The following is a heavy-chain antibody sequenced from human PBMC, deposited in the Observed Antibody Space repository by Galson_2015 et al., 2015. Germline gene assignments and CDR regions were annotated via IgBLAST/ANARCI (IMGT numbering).Heavy chain of an antibody. CDR1: GFTFSSYG. CDR2: ISYDGSNK. D-gene: IGHD3-9*01. CDR3: AKQILTGPPPGNPDY. Sequence: SLRLSCAASGFTFSSYGMHWVRQAPGKGLEWVAVISYDGSNKYYADSVKGRFTISRDNSKNTLYLQMNSLRAEDTAVYYCAKQILTGPPPGNPDYWGQGTLVTVSS. J-gene: IGHJ4*02. V-gene: IGHV3-30*18.